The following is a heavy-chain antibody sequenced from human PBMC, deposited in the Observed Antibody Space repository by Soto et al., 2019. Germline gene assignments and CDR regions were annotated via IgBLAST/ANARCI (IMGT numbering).Heavy chain of an antibody. CDR1: GGSVSSGSYY. CDR2: IYYSGST. CDR3: ARDEGTATDY. J-gene: IGHJ4*02. V-gene: IGHV4-61*01. D-gene: IGHD1-1*01. Sequence: QVQLQESGPGLVKPSETLSLTCTVSGGSVSSGSYYWSWIRQPPGKGLEWIGCIYYSGSTNYNPSLKSRVTISVDTSKNQSSLKLSSVTAADTAVYYCARDEGTATDYWGQGTLVTVSS.